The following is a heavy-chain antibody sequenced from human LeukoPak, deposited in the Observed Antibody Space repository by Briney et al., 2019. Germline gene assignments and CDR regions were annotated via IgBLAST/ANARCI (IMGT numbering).Heavy chain of an antibody. V-gene: IGHV1-3*01. J-gene: IGHJ3*02. CDR1: GYTYTTYA. CDR2: INGDNGNT. D-gene: IGHD2-2*01. CDR3: ARGVVVAPRSAFDI. Sequence: ASVKVSCKASGYTYTTYAMHWVRQAPGQRLEWMGWINGDNGNTKYSQKFQGRVTITRDTSAYTAYMELRSLRSEDTAVYYCARGVVVAPRSAFDIWGQGTMVTVSS.